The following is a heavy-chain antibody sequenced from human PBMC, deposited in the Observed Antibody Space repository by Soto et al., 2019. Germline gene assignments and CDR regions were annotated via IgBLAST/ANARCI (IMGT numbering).Heavy chain of an antibody. CDR1: GGSISSGGYS. CDR2: IYHSGST. Sequence: SETLSLTCAVSGGSISSGGYSWSWIRQPPGKGLEWIGYIYHSGSTYYNPSLKSRVIISVDRSKNQFSLKLSSVTAADTAVYYCARAKILDAFDIWGQGTMVTVSS. J-gene: IGHJ3*02. V-gene: IGHV4-30-2*01. CDR3: ARAKILDAFDI.